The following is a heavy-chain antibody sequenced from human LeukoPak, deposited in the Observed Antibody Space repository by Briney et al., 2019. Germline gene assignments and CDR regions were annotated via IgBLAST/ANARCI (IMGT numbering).Heavy chain of an antibody. CDR1: GASISSDNYY. CDR3: ARDLYSSSWYGFDY. Sequence: ASETLSLTCTVSGASISSDNYYWSWIRQPAGKGLEWIGRISISGSTSYNPSLKSRVTISGDTSKNQLSLTLSSVTAADTAVYYCARDLYSSSWYGFDYWGQGTLVTVSS. J-gene: IGHJ4*02. D-gene: IGHD6-13*01. V-gene: IGHV4-61*02. CDR2: ISISGST.